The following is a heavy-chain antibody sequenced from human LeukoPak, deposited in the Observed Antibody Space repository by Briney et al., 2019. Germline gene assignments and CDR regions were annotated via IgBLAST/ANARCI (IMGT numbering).Heavy chain of an antibody. J-gene: IGHJ6*03. D-gene: IGHD3-3*01. Sequence: SETLSLTCAVYIDSFSNYHWDWIRQTPAKGMEWIGEVNESGGTNISPSLRSRVILSVDTSKNQFSLKLISVTVADTAIYYCARVRRFLEWYYYMDVWGKGTTVTVSS. CDR3: ARVRRFLEWYYYMDV. CDR1: IDSFSNYH. CDR2: VNESGGT. V-gene: IGHV4-34*01.